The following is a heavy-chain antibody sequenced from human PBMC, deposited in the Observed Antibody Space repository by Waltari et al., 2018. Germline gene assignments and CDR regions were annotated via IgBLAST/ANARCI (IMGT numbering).Heavy chain of an antibody. CDR2: IRSKTDGGTI. J-gene: IGHJ4*02. CDR3: TIPSGTYDDY. V-gene: IGHV3-15*01. CDR1: GFTLVNTW. D-gene: IGHD1-26*01. Sequence: EIQLVESGGGLLEPGGCLRLSCAASGFTLVNTWMSWVRQAPGKGLEWVGRIRSKTDGGTIDYGAPVKGRFTISRDDSKNIVYLQLERLKSEDSGVYYCTIPSGTYDDYWGQGTLVTVSS.